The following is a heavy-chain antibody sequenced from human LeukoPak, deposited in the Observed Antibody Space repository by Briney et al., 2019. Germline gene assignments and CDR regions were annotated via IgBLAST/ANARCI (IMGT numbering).Heavy chain of an antibody. CDR1: GGSISSYY. D-gene: IGHD3-10*01. J-gene: IGHJ5*02. CDR2: IYYSGST. V-gene: IGHV4-59*01. CDR3: ARWARGYYGSGSYYTNWFDP. Sequence: SKTLSLTCTVSGGSISSYYWSWIRQPPGKGLEWIGYIYYSGSTNYNPSLKSRVTISVDTSKNQFSLKLSSVTAADTAVYYCARWARGYYGSGSYYTNWFDPWGQGTLVTVSS.